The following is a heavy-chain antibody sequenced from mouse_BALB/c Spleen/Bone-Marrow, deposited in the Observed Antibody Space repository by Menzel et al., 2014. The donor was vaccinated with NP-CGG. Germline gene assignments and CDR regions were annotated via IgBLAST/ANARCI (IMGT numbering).Heavy chain of an antibody. V-gene: IGHV2-6-7*01. D-gene: IGHD2-10*02. CDR2: IWGDGTT. CDR3: AREKYGNYYAMDY. Sequence: QVQLQQSGPGLVAPSQSLSITCTVSGFSLTGFGINWTRQPPGKGLEWLGMIWGDGTTDYNSALKSRLSINKDNSKSQVFLKMNSLQAGDTARYYCAREKYGNYYAMDYWGQGTSVTVSS. J-gene: IGHJ4*01. CDR1: GFSLTGFG.